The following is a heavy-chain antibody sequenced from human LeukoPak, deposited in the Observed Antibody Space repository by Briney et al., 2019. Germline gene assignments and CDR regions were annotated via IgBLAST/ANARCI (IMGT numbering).Heavy chain of an antibody. CDR3: AKLVSRVWFGDDAFDI. J-gene: IGHJ3*02. CDR1: GFTVSSNS. V-gene: IGHV3-53*01. CDR2: IYSDNT. Sequence: GGSLRLSCTVSGFTVSSNSMSWVRQAPGKGLEWVSFIYSDNTHYSDPVKGRFTISRDNSKNTLYLQMNSLRAEDTAVYYCAKLVSRVWFGDDAFDIWGQGTMVTVSS. D-gene: IGHD3-10*01.